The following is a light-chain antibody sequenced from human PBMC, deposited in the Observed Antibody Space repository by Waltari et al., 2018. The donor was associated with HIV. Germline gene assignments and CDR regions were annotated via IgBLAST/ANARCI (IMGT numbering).Light chain of an antibody. J-gene: IGLJ2*01. CDR2: DIN. CDR1: STDSRFYQS. Sequence: HSAFTQPASVSGFFCPSIHISCTGISTDSRFYQSVPWYQQHPAKIPSLIIFDINNRPSGVSDRFSGSRSGNSASLTFSGLQSGDEAHYYCASNILGYTLIFGGGTKLTVL. V-gene: IGLV2-14*03. CDR3: ASNILGYTLI.